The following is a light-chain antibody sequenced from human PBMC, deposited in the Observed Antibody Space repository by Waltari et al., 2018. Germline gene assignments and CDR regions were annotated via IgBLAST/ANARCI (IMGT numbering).Light chain of an antibody. V-gene: IGLV2-14*03. CDR3: SSYTSISTWV. CDR1: SSDVGGYNY. J-gene: IGLJ3*02. Sequence: QSALTQPSSVSESPGQSITISCTGTSSDVGGYNYVPWYQHHPGKAPKLRIYDVSHRPSGVSDRFSGSKSGNTASLTISGLQAEDEADYFCSSYTSISTWVFGGGTKLTVL. CDR2: DVS.